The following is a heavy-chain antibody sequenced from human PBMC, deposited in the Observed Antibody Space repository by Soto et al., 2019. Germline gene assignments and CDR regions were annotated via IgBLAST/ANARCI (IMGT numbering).Heavy chain of an antibody. V-gene: IGHV4-34*01. D-gene: IGHD3-22*01. CDR2: INHSGST. Sequence: SETLSLTCAVYGGSFSGYYWSWIRQPPGKGLEWIGEINHSGSTNYNPSLKSRVTISVDTSKNQFSLKLSSVTAADTAVYYCARGRDSSGYYSRTNPKPYYYYYYGMDVWGQGTTVPVSS. CDR3: ARGRDSSGYYSRTNPKPYYYYYYGMDV. CDR1: GGSFSGYY. J-gene: IGHJ6*02.